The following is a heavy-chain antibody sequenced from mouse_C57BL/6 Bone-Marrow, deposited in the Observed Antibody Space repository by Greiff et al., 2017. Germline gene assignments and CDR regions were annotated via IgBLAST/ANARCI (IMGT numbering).Heavy chain of an antibody. D-gene: IGHD2-2*01. V-gene: IGHV1-64*01. CDR1: GYTFTSYW. CDR3: ARGPFSGYPYYYAMDY. CDR2: IHPNSGST. Sequence: QVQLQQPGAELVKPGASVKLSCKASGYTFTSYWMHWVKQRPGQGLEWIGMIHPNSGSTNYNETFKSKATLTVDKSSSTAYMQLSSLTSEDAAVYYCARGPFSGYPYYYAMDYWGKGTSVTVSS. J-gene: IGHJ4*01.